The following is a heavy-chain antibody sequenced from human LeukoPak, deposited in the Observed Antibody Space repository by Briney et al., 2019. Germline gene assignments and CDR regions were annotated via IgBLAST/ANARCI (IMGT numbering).Heavy chain of an antibody. CDR3: AREGGTGTSLYYYYDMGV. J-gene: IGHJ6*03. V-gene: IGHV1-2*02. CDR2: INPNSGGT. CDR1: GYTFTGYY. D-gene: IGHD1-1*01. Sequence: ASVKLSCTASGYTFTGYYMHWVRQAPGQRLEWMGWINPNSGGTNYAQQFQGRSTKTRDTSTSTAYMQLSRLRSDDTAVYYCAREGGTGTSLYYYYDMGVWGKGTTVTVSS.